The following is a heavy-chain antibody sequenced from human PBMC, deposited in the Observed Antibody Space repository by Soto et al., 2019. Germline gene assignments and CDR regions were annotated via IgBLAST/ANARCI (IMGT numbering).Heavy chain of an antibody. CDR2: IYSSGNS. J-gene: IGHJ4*02. Sequence: QVQLQESGPGLVKPSQTLSLTCSVSGASISRDDYYWSWIRQHPGKGLEWMAYIYSSGNSYYNPSLSSRVAISLDTSKNQFSLRLSSVTAADTGVYYCASALTGDYVGFDYWGQGTPATVSS. D-gene: IGHD3-9*01. CDR3: ASALTGDYVGFDY. CDR1: GASISRDDYY. V-gene: IGHV4-31*03.